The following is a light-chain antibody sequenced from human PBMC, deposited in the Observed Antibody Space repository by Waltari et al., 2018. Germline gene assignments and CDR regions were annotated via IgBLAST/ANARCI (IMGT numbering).Light chain of an antibody. CDR3: QAWDSSLVV. CDR1: KLGDKY. Sequence: SYELTQPLSVSVSPGQTASITCSGDKLGDKYAFWYQQKPGQSPVLVIYQDSKRTAVIPERFSGSNSGNTATLTISGTQAMDEADYYCQAWDSSLVVFGGGTKLTVL. CDR2: QDS. J-gene: IGLJ2*01. V-gene: IGLV3-1*01.